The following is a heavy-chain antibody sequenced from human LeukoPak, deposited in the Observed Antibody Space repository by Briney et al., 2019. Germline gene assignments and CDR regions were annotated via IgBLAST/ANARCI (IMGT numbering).Heavy chain of an antibody. V-gene: IGHV3-53*01. D-gene: IGHD3-10*01. Sequence: HTGGSLRLSCAASGFTVSSNYMSWVRQAPRKGLEWVSVIYSGGSTYYADSVKGRFTISRDNSKNTLYLQMNSLRAEDTAVYYCASGSGSYRTPYYYMDVWGTGTTVTVSS. J-gene: IGHJ6*03. CDR1: GFTVSSNY. CDR2: IYSGGST. CDR3: ASGSGSYRTPYYYMDV.